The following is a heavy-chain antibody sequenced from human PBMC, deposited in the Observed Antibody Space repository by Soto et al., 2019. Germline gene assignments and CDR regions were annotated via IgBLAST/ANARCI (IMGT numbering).Heavy chain of an antibody. CDR3: ATWLLREHAFDI. Sequence: GGSLRLSCAASGFTFSSYAMHWVRQAPGKGLEWVAVISYDGSNKYYADSVKGRFTISRDNSKNTLYLQMNSLRAEDTAVYYCATWLLREHAFDIWGPGTMVTVSS. CDR2: ISYDGSNK. J-gene: IGHJ3*02. CDR1: GFTFSSYA. D-gene: IGHD2-15*01. V-gene: IGHV3-30-3*01.